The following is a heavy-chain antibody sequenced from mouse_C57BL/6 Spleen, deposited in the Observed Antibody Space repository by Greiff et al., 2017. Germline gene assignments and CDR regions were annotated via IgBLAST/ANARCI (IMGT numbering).Heavy chain of an antibody. V-gene: IGHV1-52*01. CDR2: IDPSDSET. D-gene: IGHD1-1*01. Sequence: QVQLKQPGAELVRPGSSVKLSCKASGYTFTSYWMHWVKQRPIQGLEWIGNIDPSDSETHYNQKFKDKATLTVDKSSSTAYMQLSSLTSEDSAVYYCANYYGTPFAYWGQGTLVTVSA. J-gene: IGHJ3*01. CDR1: GYTFTSYW. CDR3: ANYYGTPFAY.